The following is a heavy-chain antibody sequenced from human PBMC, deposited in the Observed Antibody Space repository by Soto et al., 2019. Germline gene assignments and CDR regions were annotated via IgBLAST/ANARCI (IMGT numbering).Heavy chain of an antibody. J-gene: IGHJ6*02. Sequence: ASVKVSCKASGGTFSSYAISWVRQAPGQGLEWMGGIIPIFGTANYAQKFQGRVTITADKSTSTAYMELSSLRSEDTAVYYCARSRAGLGIAVAGPSYHYYYGMDVWGQGTTVTVSS. CDR3: ARSRAGLGIAVAGPSYHYYYGMDV. D-gene: IGHD6-19*01. CDR2: IIPIFGTA. V-gene: IGHV1-69*06. CDR1: GGTFSSYA.